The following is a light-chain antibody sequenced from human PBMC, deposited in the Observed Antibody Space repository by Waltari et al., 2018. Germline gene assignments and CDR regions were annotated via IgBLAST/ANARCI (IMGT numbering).Light chain of an antibody. Sequence: DIVMTQTPLSLPVTPGEPASISCRSSQSLLDSDGYTHLHWYLQKPGQSPQLLIYLGSNRASGVPDRFSGSGSGTDFTLKISRVEAEDVGVYYCMQTLQTPYSFGQGTKVEIK. CDR2: LGS. CDR3: MQTLQTPYS. CDR1: QSLLDSDGYTH. J-gene: IGKJ2*03. V-gene: IGKV2-28*01.